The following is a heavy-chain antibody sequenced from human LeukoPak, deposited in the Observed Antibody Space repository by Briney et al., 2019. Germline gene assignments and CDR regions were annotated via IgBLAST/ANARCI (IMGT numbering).Heavy chain of an antibody. CDR3: ARGPIAAAGLLNNWFDP. V-gene: IGHV4-59*12. Sequence: SETLSLTCTVSGGSISSYYWSWIRQPPGKGLEWIGYIYYSGSTNYNPSLKSRVTISVDTSKNQFSLKLSSVTAADTAVYYCARGPIAAAGLLNNWFDPWGQGTLVTVSS. J-gene: IGHJ5*02. CDR2: IYYSGST. CDR1: GGSISSYY. D-gene: IGHD6-13*01.